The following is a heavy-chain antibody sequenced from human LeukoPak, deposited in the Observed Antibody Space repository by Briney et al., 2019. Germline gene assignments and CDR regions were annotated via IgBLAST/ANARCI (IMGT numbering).Heavy chain of an antibody. CDR3: ATLRLGELSFDY. CDR1: GDLFSNFG. D-gene: IGHD3-16*02. V-gene: IGHV1-69*13. J-gene: IGHJ4*02. CDR2: TSPIFATS. Sequence: GASVKVSCKASGDLFSNFGINWVRQAPGQGLEWLGGTSPIFATSNYAQKFQGRVTITADESMSTAYMEPSSLRSEDTAVYYCATLRLGELSFDYWGQGTAVSVSS.